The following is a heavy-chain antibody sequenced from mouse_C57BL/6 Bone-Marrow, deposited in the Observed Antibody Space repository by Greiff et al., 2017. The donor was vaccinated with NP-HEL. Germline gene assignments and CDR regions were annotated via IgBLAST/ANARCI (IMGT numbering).Heavy chain of an antibody. Sequence: EVKLMESGGGLVKPGGTLKLSCGASGFTFSDYGMHWVRQAPEKGLEWVAYISSGSSTIYYADTVKGRFTISRDNAKNTLFLQMTSLRSEDTAMYYCARGSTHYFDYWGQGTTLTVSS. J-gene: IGHJ2*01. CDR2: ISSGSSTI. D-gene: IGHD5-1*01. CDR1: GFTFSDYG. V-gene: IGHV5-17*01. CDR3: ARGSTHYFDY.